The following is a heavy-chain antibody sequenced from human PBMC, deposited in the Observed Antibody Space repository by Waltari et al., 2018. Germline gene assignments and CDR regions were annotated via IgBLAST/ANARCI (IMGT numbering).Heavy chain of an antibody. CDR1: GGTFSSYA. D-gene: IGHD6-13*01. Sequence: QVQLVQSGAEVKKPGSSVKVSCKASGGTFSSYAISWVRQAPGQGLEWMGRIIPIFGTANYAQKFQGRVTITTDESTSTAYMELSSVTAADTAVYYCARDLAAGGFDAFDIWGQGTMVTVSS. CDR3: ARDLAAGGFDAFDI. V-gene: IGHV1-69*05. CDR2: IIPIFGTA. J-gene: IGHJ3*02.